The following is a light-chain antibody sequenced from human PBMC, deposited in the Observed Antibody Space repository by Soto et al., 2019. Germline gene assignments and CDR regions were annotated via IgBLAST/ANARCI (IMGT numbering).Light chain of an antibody. CDR3: QQYNNWPWT. CDR1: QSVSSN. J-gene: IGKJ1*01. CDR2: GAS. V-gene: IGKV3-15*01. Sequence: EIVMTQSPATLSVSPGERATLSCRASQSVSSNLAWYQQQPGQAPRLLIYGASTSATGIPARFSGSGSGTEFTLTISSLQSEDFAVYYCQQYNNWPWTFGQGTKVEIK.